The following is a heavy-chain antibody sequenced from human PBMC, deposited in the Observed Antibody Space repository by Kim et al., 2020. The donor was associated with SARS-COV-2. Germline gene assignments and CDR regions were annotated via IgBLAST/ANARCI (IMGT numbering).Heavy chain of an antibody. D-gene: IGHD3-16*01. J-gene: IGHJ4*02. Sequence: YADSVKGRFTISRDNAKNTLYLQMNSLRAEDTAVYYCAKGYGGNVGECDYWGQGTLVTVSS. V-gene: IGHV3-23*01. CDR3: AKGYGGNVGECDY.